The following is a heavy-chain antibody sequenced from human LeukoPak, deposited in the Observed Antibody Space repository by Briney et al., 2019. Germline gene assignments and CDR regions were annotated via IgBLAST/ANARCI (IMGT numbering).Heavy chain of an antibody. J-gene: IGHJ4*02. CDR3: ARDSDSSRWYDY. CDR1: GGSNSSYY. D-gene: IGHD6-13*01. V-gene: IGHV4-59*01. CDR2: IYYSGST. Sequence: SETLSLTCTVSGGSNSSYYWSWIRQPPGKGLEWIGYIYYSGSTNYNPSLKSRVTISVDTSKNQFSLKLSSVTAADTAVYYCARDSDSSRWYDYWGQGPLDSVSS.